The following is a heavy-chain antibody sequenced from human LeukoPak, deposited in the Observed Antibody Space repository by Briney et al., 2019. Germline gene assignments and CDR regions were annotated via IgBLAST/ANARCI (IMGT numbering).Heavy chain of an antibody. D-gene: IGHD3-10*01. J-gene: IGHJ4*02. V-gene: IGHV3-21*01. CDR3: ARDLLSLLVPDY. Sequence: PGGSLRLSCAASGFTFSSYSMNWVRRAPGKGLEWVSSISSSSSYIYYADSVKGRFTISRDNAKNSLYLQMNSLRAEDMAVYYCARDLLSLLVPDYWGQGTLVTVSS. CDR1: GFTFSSYS. CDR2: ISSSSSYI.